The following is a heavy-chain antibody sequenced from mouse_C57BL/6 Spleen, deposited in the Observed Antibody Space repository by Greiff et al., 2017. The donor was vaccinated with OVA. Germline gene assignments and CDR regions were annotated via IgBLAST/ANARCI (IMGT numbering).Heavy chain of an antibody. CDR1: GFTFSDYG. Sequence: EVKLVESGGGLVKPGGSLKLSCAASGFTFSDYGMHWVRQAPEKGLEWVAYISSGSSTIYYADTVKGRFTISRDNAKNTLFLQMTSLRSEDTAMYYCARQIYDGYYDYFDYWGQGTTLTVSS. V-gene: IGHV5-17*01. D-gene: IGHD2-3*01. CDR2: ISSGSSTI. CDR3: ARQIYDGYYDYFDY. J-gene: IGHJ2*01.